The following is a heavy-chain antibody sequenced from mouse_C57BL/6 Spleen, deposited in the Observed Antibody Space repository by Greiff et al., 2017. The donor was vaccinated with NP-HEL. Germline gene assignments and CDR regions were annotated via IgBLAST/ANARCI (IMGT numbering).Heavy chain of an antibody. CDR2: IYPGDGDT. CDR3: AREGLRLENYFDY. CDR1: GYAFSSYW. Sequence: QVQLQQSGAELVKPGASVKISCKASGYAFSSYWMNWVKQRPGKGLEWIGQIYPGDGDTNYNGKFKGKATLTADKSSSTAYMQLSSLTSEDSAVYFCAREGLRLENYFDYWGQGTTRTVSS. V-gene: IGHV1-80*01. D-gene: IGHD2-2*01. J-gene: IGHJ2*01.